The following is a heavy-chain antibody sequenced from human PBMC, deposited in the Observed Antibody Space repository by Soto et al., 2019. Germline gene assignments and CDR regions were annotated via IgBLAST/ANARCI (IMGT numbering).Heavy chain of an antibody. CDR1: GGSISSSSYY. J-gene: IGHJ6*03. D-gene: IGHD3-10*01. CDR2: IYYSGST. CDR3: FKGEWFGEYPGDHYYYYMDV. Sequence: SETLSLTCTVSGGSISSSSYYWGWIRQPPGKGLEWIGSIYYSGSTYYNPSLKSRVTISVDTSKNQFSLKLSSVTAADTAVYYCFKGEWFGEYPGDHYYYYMDVWGKGTTVTVSS. V-gene: IGHV4-39*01.